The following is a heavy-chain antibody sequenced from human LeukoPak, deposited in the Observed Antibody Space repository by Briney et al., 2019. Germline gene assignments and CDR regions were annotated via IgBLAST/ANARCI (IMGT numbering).Heavy chain of an antibody. CDR2: ISSSSSTI. Sequence: PGGSLRLSCTASGFIFSDYAMSWVRQAPGKGLEWVSYISSSSSTIYYADSVKGRFTISRDNAKNSLYLQMNSLRAEDTAVYYCARVYYDSSGYPNYYYYYMDVWGKGTTVTVSS. V-gene: IGHV3-48*01. CDR3: ARVYYDSSGYPNYYYYYMDV. CDR1: GFIFSDYA. D-gene: IGHD3-22*01. J-gene: IGHJ6*03.